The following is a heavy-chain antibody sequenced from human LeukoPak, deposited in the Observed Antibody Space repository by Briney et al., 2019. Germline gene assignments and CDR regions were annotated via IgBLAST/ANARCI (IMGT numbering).Heavy chain of an antibody. V-gene: IGHV5-10-1*01. J-gene: IGHJ6*02. CDR1: GYSFTSYW. CDR3: AKSLDYYYGMDV. CDR2: IDPSDSYT. Sequence: PGESLKISCKGSGYSFTSYWISWVRQMPGKGLEWMGRIDPSDSYTNYSPSFQGHVTISADKSISTAYLQWSSLKASDTAMYYCAKSLDYYYGMDVWGQGTTVTVSS.